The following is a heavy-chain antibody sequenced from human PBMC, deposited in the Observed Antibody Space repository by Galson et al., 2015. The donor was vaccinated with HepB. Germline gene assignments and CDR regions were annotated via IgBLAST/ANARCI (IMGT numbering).Heavy chain of an antibody. V-gene: IGHV3-66*01. CDR1: GFTVSSNY. CDR3: ATRSGASGWYSYFQH. Sequence: SLRLSCAASGFTVSSNYTSWVRQAPGKGLEWVSAIYSGGSTYYADSVKGRFTISRDISKNTVYLQMNSLRVEDTAVYYCATRSGASGWYSYFQHWGQGTLVTVSS. CDR2: IYSGGST. D-gene: IGHD6-19*01. J-gene: IGHJ1*01.